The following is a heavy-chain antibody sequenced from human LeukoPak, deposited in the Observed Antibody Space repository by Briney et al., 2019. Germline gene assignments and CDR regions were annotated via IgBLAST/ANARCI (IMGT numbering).Heavy chain of an antibody. Sequence: GRSLRLSCAASGFTFSSYSMNWVRQAPGKGLEWVSSISSSSSYIYYADSVKGRFTISRDNAKNSLYLQMNSLRAEDTAVYYCARGSVSGAYYYYGMDVWGQGTTVTVSS. J-gene: IGHJ6*02. CDR3: ARGSVSGAYYYYGMDV. CDR1: GFTFSSYS. V-gene: IGHV3-21*01. CDR2: ISSSSSYI.